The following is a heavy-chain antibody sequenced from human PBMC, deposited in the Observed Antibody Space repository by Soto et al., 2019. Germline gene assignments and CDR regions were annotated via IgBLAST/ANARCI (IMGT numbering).Heavy chain of an antibody. CDR2: IWYDGSNK. CDR1: GFTFSSYG. J-gene: IGHJ4*02. V-gene: IGHV3-33*01. CDR3: ARDATPEWELQN. Sequence: GGSLRLSCAASGFTFSSYGMHWVRQAPGKGLEWVAVIWYDGSNKYYADSVKGRFTISRDNSKNTLYLQMNSLRAEDTAVYYCARDATPEWELQNWGQGTLVTVSS. D-gene: IGHD1-26*01.